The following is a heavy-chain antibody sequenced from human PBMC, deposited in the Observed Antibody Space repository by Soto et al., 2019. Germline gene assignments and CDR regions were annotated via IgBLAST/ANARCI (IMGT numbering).Heavy chain of an antibody. CDR1: GFTFTIYA. V-gene: IGHV3-23*01. CDR2: ISTSGGAT. D-gene: IGHD3-22*01. CDR3: AKAGYYNDRSGYYYFDY. Sequence: GGSLRLSCAASGFTFTIYAMSWVRQAPGKGLEWVSTISTSGGATYYADSVKGRFTISRDNSKNTLHLQMNSLRADDTAVYHCAKAGYYNDRSGYYYFDYWGQGILVTVSS. J-gene: IGHJ4*02.